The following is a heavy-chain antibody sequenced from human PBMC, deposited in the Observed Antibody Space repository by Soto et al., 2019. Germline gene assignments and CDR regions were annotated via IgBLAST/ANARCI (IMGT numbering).Heavy chain of an antibody. CDR1: GDTFTDYY. CDR2: INPNSGVT. CDR3: VRESGGATATLDYYYFYMDV. J-gene: IGHJ6*03. Sequence: QVQLVQSGAEVKKPGASVTVSCRSSGDTFTDYYIHWVRQAPGQGLEWMGWINPNSGVTKYAQKFQGWVSMTRDTSIRTVYMQLSRLRSDDTAVYYCVRESGGATATLDYYYFYMDVWGTGTTVTVSS. V-gene: IGHV1-2*04. D-gene: IGHD5-12*01.